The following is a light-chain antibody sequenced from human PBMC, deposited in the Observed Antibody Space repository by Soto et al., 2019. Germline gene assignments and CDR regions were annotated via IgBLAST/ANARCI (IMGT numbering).Light chain of an antibody. CDR2: GND. V-gene: IGLV1-47*01. CDR3: AAWDDRLSGPL. Sequence: QAVVTQSPSASGTPGQRVIISCSGSSSNIGTNYVYWYQQLPGTAPKVLIYGNDKRPSGVPNRFSGSKSGTSASLAISGLRSEDEADYYCAAWDDRLSGPLFGGGTKVTVL. CDR1: SSNIGTNY. J-gene: IGLJ2*01.